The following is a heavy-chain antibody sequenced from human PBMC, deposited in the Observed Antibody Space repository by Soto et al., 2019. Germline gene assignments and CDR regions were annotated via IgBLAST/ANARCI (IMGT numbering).Heavy chain of an antibody. CDR1: GFTFSSYA. Sequence: GGSLRLSCAASGFTFSSYAMSWVRQAPGKGLEWVSAISGSGGSTYYADSVKGRFTISRDNSKNTLYLQMNSLRAEDTAVYYCAKDVCSSTSCYYYFDYWGQGTLVTVSS. D-gene: IGHD2-2*01. CDR3: AKDVCSSTSCYYYFDY. CDR2: ISGSGGST. V-gene: IGHV3-23*01. J-gene: IGHJ4*02.